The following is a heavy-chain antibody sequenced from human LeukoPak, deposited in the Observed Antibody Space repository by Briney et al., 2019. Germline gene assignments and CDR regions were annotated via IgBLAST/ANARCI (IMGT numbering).Heavy chain of an antibody. D-gene: IGHD6-6*01. Sequence: SETLPLTCTVSGGSISSYYWSWIRQPAGKGLEWIGRIYTSGSTNYNPSLKSRVTMSVDTSKNQFSLKLSSVTAADTAVYYCARDSAYSSSYDYWGQETLVTVSS. CDR2: IYTSGST. CDR3: ARDSAYSSSYDY. J-gene: IGHJ4*02. V-gene: IGHV4-4*07. CDR1: GGSISSYY.